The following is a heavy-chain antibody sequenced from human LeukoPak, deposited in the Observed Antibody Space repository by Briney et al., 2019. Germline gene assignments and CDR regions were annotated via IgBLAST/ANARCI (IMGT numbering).Heavy chain of an antibody. CDR3: ARDMKGNLDY. V-gene: IGHV3-7*01. CDR2: INQDGSTK. J-gene: IGHJ4*02. Sequence: GRSLRLSCAASGVTFSNAWMAWVRQAAGKGLEWVANINQDGSTKQYVDSVRGRFTISRDNAKNSLYLQMNSLRAEDTGLYHCARDMKGNLDYWGQGTLLTASS. CDR1: GVTFSNAW. D-gene: IGHD3-16*01.